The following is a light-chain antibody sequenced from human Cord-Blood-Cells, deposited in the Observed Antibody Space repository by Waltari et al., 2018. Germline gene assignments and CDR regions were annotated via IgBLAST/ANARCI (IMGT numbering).Light chain of an antibody. V-gene: IGLV2-11*01. CDR3: CSYAGSYV. CDR2: DVS. Sequence: QSALTQPRPVSGSPGPSVTISCTGTSSDVGGYNYVSWYQQHPGKAPKLMIYDVSKRPSGVPDRFSGSKSGNTASLTISGLQAEDEADYYCCSYAGSYVFGTGTKVTVL. J-gene: IGLJ1*01. CDR1: SSDVGGYNY.